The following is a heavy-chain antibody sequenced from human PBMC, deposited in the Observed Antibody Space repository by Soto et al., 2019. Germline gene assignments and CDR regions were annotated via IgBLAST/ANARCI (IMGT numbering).Heavy chain of an antibody. D-gene: IGHD3-22*01. CDR1: GYSFAGYW. CDR2: IDPSDSQT. J-gene: IGHJ4*02. CDR3: ARQISDSDNGPNFQYYFDS. V-gene: IGHV5-10-1*01. Sequence: GESLKISCKGSGYSFAGYWITWVRQKPGKGLEWMGRIDPSDSQTYYSPSFRGHVTISVTKSITTVFLQWSSLRASDTAMYYCARQISDSDNGPNFQYYFDSWGQGTPVTVS.